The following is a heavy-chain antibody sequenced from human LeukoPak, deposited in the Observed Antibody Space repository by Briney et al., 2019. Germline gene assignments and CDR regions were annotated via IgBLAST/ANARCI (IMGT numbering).Heavy chain of an antibody. Sequence: PGGSLRLSCAASGFTFDDYALHWVRQAPGKGLEWVSLISGDGGSTYYADSVKGRFTISRDNSKNSLYLQMNSLRTEDTALYYCAKDRAYSSSWYPDYWGQGTLVTVSS. CDR3: AKDRAYSSSWYPDY. J-gene: IGHJ4*02. V-gene: IGHV3-43*02. D-gene: IGHD6-13*01. CDR1: GFTFDDYA. CDR2: ISGDGGST.